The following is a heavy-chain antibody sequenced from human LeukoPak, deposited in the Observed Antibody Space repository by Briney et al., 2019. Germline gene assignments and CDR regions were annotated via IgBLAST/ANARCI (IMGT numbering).Heavy chain of an antibody. V-gene: IGHV4-59*08. D-gene: IGHD1-1*01. CDR1: GGSVSNYY. CDR2: LYYTRAP. J-gene: IGHJ6*02. CDR3: ARHDDIGVFRNGMDV. Sequence: SETLSLTCTVSGGSVSNYYWSWIRQSPGKGLEWIGYLYYTRAPIYNPSLRSRVSTSVDTSKNQFSLHLSSVTAADTAVYFCARHDDIGVFRNGMDVWGQGTTVTVS.